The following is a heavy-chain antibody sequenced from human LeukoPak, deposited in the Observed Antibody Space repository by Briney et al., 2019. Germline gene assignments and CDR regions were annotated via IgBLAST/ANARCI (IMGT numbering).Heavy chain of an antibody. V-gene: IGHV1-69*04. J-gene: IGHJ4*02. Sequence: SVKVSCKASGGTFSSYAISWVRQAPGQGLEWMGRIIPILGIANYAQKFQGRVTITADKSTSTAYMELSSLRSEDTAVYYCARDGSGSYFGYWGQGTLVTVSS. CDR1: GGTFSSYA. CDR2: IIPILGIA. D-gene: IGHD3-10*01. CDR3: ARDGSGSYFGY.